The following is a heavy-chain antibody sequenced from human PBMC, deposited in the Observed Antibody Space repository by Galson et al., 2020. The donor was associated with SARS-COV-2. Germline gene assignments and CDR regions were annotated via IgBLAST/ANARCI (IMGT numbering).Heavy chain of an antibody. CDR1: GFTFSDYY. Sequence: GESLKISCAASGFTFSDYYMSWIRQAPGKGLEWVSYISSSSSYTNYADSVKGRFTISRDNAKNSLYLQMNSLRAEDTAVYYCARDSRRGYSSSYWFDPWGQGTLVTVSS. J-gene: IGHJ5*02. V-gene: IGHV3-11*06. CDR3: ARDSRRGYSSSYWFDP. CDR2: ISSSSSYT. D-gene: IGHD6-6*01.